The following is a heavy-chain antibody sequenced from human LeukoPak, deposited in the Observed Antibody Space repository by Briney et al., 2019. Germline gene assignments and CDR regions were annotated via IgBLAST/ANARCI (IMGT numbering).Heavy chain of an antibody. V-gene: IGHV1-2*04. J-gene: IGHJ6*02. CDR1: GYTFTGYY. D-gene: IGHD5-18*01. CDR3: ARAPLGYSYGSYYYYYGMDV. Sequence: ASVKVSCKASGYTFTGYYMHWVRQAPGQGLEWMGWINPNSGGTNYAQKFQGWVTMTRDTSISTAYMELSRLRSDDTAVYYCARAPLGYSYGSYYYYYGMDVWGQGTLVTVSS. CDR2: INPNSGGT.